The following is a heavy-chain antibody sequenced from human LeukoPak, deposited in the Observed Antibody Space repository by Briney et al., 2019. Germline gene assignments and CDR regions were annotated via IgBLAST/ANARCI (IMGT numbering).Heavy chain of an antibody. CDR2: IYYSGST. Sequence: SETLSLTCTVSGGSISGYYWSWIRQPLGKGLEWIGYIYYSGSTNYNPSLKSRLTISVDTSKNQFSLKLSSVTAADTAVYYCARAGSGSPYWGQGTLVTVSS. J-gene: IGHJ4*02. CDR3: ARAGSGSPY. D-gene: IGHD6-19*01. V-gene: IGHV4-59*12. CDR1: GGSISGYY.